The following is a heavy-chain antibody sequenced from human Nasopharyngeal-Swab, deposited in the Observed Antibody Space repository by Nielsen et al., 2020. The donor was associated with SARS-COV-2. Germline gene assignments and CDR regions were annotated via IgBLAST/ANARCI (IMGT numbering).Heavy chain of an antibody. V-gene: IGHV1-18*04. J-gene: IGHJ4*02. Sequence: ASVKVSCKASGYTFTTYDITWVRQAPGQGLEWMGWSSPTNGNTNYALNFQGRVTMTADTSTNTAYVELRSLRSDDTAVYYCARLLYYYDSSGYPDYWGQGTLVTVSS. CDR3: ARLLYYYDSSGYPDY. D-gene: IGHD3-22*01. CDR2: SSPTNGNT. CDR1: GYTFTTYD.